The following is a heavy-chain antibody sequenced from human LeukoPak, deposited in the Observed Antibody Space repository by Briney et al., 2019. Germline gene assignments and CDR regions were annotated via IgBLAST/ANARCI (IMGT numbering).Heavy chain of an antibody. Sequence: ASVKVSCKASGYTFTSYDINWVRQATGQGLEWMGWMNPNSGNTGYAQKFQGRVTMTRNTSISTAYVELGSLRSEDTAVYYCASHLRAYYYYGMDVWGQGTTVTVSS. V-gene: IGHV1-8*01. D-gene: IGHD4-17*01. CDR2: MNPNSGNT. CDR3: ASHLRAYYYYGMDV. CDR1: GYTFTSYD. J-gene: IGHJ6*02.